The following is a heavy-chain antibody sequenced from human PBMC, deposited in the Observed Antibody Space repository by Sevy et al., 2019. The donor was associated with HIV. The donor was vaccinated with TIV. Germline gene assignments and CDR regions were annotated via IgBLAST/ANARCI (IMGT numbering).Heavy chain of an antibody. CDR2: IRSTGDST. CDR1: GFGFSSHA. Sequence: GGSLRLSCAASGFGFSSHAMSWVRQAPGKGLEWVSAIRSTGDSTYYADSVKGRFTISRDNSKNTVYMEMTSLRADDTAIYYCAKSLRPDIVVSAAHHTYYYGMDVWGHWTTVTVSS. V-gene: IGHV3-23*01. J-gene: IGHJ6*02. CDR3: AKSLRPDIVVSAAHHTYYYGMDV. D-gene: IGHD2-2*01.